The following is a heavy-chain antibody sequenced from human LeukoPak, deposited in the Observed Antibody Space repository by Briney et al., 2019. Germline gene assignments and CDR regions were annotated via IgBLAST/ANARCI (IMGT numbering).Heavy chain of an antibody. J-gene: IGHJ1*01. CDR1: GGSISSSSYY. D-gene: IGHD2-15*01. Sequence: SETLSLTCTVSGGSISSSSYYWGWIRRPPGKGLEWIGSIYYSGSTYYNPSLKSRATISVDTSKNQFSLKLSSVTAADTAVYYCARDGGPLLEYFQHWGQGTLVTVSS. CDR2: IYYSGST. CDR3: ARDGGPLLEYFQH. V-gene: IGHV4-39*07.